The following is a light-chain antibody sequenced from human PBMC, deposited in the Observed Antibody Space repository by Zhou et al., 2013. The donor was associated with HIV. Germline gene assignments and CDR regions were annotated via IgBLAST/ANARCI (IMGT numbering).Light chain of an antibody. CDR1: QSVGASY. CDR2: DAS. CDR3: QQRT. V-gene: IGKV3-11*01. Sequence: EIVLTQSPGTLSLSPGERATLSCRASQSVGASYLAWYQQKPGQAPRLLIYDASNRATGIPARFSGSGSGTDFTLTISSLEPEDFAVYYCQQRTFGQGTKLEIK. J-gene: IGKJ2*01.